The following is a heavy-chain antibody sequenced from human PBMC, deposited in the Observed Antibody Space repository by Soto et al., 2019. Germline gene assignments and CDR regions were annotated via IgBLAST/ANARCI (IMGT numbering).Heavy chain of an antibody. Sequence: GGSLRLSCTASGFTFSSYEMNWVRQAPGKGLEWVSYTSSSGSTIYYADSVKGRFTISRDNAKNSLYLQMNSLRAEDTAVYYCARDSRVTANDYWGQGTLVTVSS. CDR3: ARDSRVTANDY. CDR2: TSSSGSTI. J-gene: IGHJ4*02. CDR1: GFTFSSYE. V-gene: IGHV3-48*03. D-gene: IGHD2-21*02.